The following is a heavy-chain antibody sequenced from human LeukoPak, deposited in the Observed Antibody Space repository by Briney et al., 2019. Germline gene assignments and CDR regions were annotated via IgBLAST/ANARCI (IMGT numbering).Heavy chain of an antibody. V-gene: IGHV4-39*07. Sequence: SETLSLTCTVSGGSISSSSYYWGWIRQPPGKGLEWIGSIYYSGSTYYNPSLKSRVTISVDTAKNQFSLKLSSLTAADTAGYFCASDNYDRSGYYAAWGQGTLVTVSS. J-gene: IGHJ4*02. D-gene: IGHD3-22*01. CDR3: ASDNYDRSGYYAA. CDR1: GGSISSSSYY. CDR2: IYYSGST.